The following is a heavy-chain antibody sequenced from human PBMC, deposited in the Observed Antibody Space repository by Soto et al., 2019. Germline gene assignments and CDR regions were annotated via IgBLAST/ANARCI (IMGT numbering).Heavy chain of an antibody. CDR1: GFTFSSYA. CDR2: ISGSGGST. V-gene: IGHV3-23*01. Sequence: GVLRLSCAASGFTFSSYAMSWVRQAPGKGLEWVSAISGSGGSTYYADSVKGRFTISRDNSKNTLYLQMNSLRAEDTAVYYCAKGGDGEDTAMVYYGMDVWGQGTTVTVSS. CDR3: AKGGDGEDTAMVYYGMDV. J-gene: IGHJ6*02. D-gene: IGHD5-18*01.